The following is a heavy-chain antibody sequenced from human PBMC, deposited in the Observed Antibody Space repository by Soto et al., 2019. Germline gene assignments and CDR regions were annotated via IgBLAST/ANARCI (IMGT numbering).Heavy chain of an antibody. CDR2: MNPNSGNT. CDR1: GYTFTSYD. J-gene: IGHJ6*02. Sequence: ASVKVSCKASGYTFTSYDINWVRQATGQGLEWMGWMNPNSGNTGYAQKFQGRVTMTRNTSISTAYMELSSLRSEDTAVYYCARGACSSTSCPIYYYYGMTSGAKGPRSPSP. V-gene: IGHV1-8*01. CDR3: ARGACSSTSCPIYYYYGMTS. D-gene: IGHD2-2*01.